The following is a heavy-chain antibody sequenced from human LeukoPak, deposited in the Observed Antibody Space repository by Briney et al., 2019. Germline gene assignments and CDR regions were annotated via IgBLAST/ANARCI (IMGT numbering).Heavy chain of an antibody. V-gene: IGHV4-39*07. J-gene: IGHJ4*02. D-gene: IGHD5-18*01. CDR2: IYYTGNT. CDR1: GGSISSSSYS. Sequence: SETLSLTCSVSGGSISSSSYSWGWIRQPPGKGLEWIGTIYYTGNTYSNPSLKSRITISVDTSKNQFSLKLSSVTAADTAVHYCARVVNEGYGYGLSSFDYWGQGTLVTVSS. CDR3: ARVVNEGYGYGLSSFDY.